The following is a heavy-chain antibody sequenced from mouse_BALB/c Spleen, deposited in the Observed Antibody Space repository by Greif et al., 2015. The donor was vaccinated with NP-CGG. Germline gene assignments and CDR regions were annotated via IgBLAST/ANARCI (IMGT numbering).Heavy chain of an antibody. D-gene: IGHD3-3*01. CDR2: ISSGSSTI. CDR1: GFTFSSFG. Sequence: EVMLVESGGGLVQPGGSRKLSCAASGFTFSSFGMHWVRQAPEKGLEWVAYISSGSSTIYYADTVKGRFTISRDNPKNTLFLQMTSLRSEDTAMYYCASLAGTGYAMDYWGQGTSVTVSS. CDR3: ASLAGTGYAMDY. V-gene: IGHV5-17*02. J-gene: IGHJ4*01.